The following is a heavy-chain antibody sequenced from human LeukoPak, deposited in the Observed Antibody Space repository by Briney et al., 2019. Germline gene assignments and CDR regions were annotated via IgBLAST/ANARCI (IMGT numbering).Heavy chain of an antibody. CDR3: ASTYSSSWYSNYYYYMDV. CDR1: GGSISSSNYY. D-gene: IGHD6-13*01. CDR2: IYYSGST. V-gene: IGHV4-39*01. Sequence: PSETLSLTCTVSGGSISSSNYYWGWIRQPPGKGLEWIGSIYYSGSTYYNPSLKSRVIISVDTSQNQFSLKLSSVTAADTAVYYCASTYSSSWYSNYYYYMDVWGKGTTVTISS. J-gene: IGHJ6*03.